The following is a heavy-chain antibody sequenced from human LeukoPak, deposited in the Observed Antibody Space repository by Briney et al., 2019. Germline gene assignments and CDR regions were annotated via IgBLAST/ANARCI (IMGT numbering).Heavy chain of an antibody. CDR3: AKEREY. CDR2: ISGSGGST. CDR1: GFTFSSYA. D-gene: IGHD1-26*01. V-gene: IGHV3-23*01. J-gene: IGHJ4*02. Sequence: GGSLRLSCAASGFTFSSYAMNCVRQAPGKGLEWVSAISGSGGSTNYADSVKGRFTSSRYNAKNPLYQQINSLRGDETAVYYWAKEREYCGQRALVTVSS.